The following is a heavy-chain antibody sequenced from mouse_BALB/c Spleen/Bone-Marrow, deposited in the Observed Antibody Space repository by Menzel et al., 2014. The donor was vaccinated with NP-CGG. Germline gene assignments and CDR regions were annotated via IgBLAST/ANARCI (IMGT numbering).Heavy chain of an antibody. CDR3: ARELSRAMDY. CDR2: IDPSYGGT. D-gene: IGHD2-12*01. CDR1: GYSFTDYN. J-gene: IGHJ4*01. Sequence: EVQLQESGPELEKPGASVKMSCKASGYSFTDYNMNWVKQSNGKSLEWIGNIDPSYGGTTYNQKFRGKATLTADKSSNTAYIHLNSLTSEDSAVYFCARELSRAMDYWGQGTSVTVSS. V-gene: IGHV1S135*01.